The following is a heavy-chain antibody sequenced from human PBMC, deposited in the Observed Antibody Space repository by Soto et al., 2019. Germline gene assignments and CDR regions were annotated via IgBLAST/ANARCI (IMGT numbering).Heavy chain of an antibody. CDR3: ARAGTVTTYYYYYGMDV. D-gene: IGHD4-4*01. V-gene: IGHV4-59*01. CDR2: IYYSGST. CDR1: GGSISSYY. J-gene: IGHJ6*02. Sequence: SETLSLTCTVSGGSISSYYWSWFRKPPGKGLEWIGYIYYSGSTNYNPSLKSRVTISVDASKNQFSLKLSSVTAADTAVYYCARAGTVTTYYYYYGMDVWGQGTTVTVSS.